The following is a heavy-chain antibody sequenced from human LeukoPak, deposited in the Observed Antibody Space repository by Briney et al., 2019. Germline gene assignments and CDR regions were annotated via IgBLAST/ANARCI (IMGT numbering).Heavy chain of an antibody. CDR1: GFTFSSYW. CDR3: ARDGLVHNEEPPDY. Sequence: GALRLSCAASGFTFSSYWMSWVRQAPGKGLEWVANIKQDGSEKYYVDSVKGRFTISRDNAKNSLYLQMNSLRAEDTAVYYCARDGLVHNEEPPDYWGQGTLVTVSS. CDR2: IKQDGSEK. J-gene: IGHJ4*02. D-gene: IGHD1-26*01. V-gene: IGHV3-7*03.